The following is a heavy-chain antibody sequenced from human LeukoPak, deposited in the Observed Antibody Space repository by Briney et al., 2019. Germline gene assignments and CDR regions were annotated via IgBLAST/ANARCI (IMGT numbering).Heavy chain of an antibody. D-gene: IGHD2-15*01. Sequence: ASVKVSCKASGYTFTSYGISWVRQAPGQGLEWMGWISAYNGNTNYAQKLQGRVTMTTDTSTSTAYMELRSLRSDDTAVYYCARLFCTGDRCYRYFDYWGQGTLVTVSS. CDR2: ISAYNGNT. J-gene: IGHJ4*02. CDR1: GYTFTSYG. V-gene: IGHV1-18*01. CDR3: ARLFCTGDRCYRYFDY.